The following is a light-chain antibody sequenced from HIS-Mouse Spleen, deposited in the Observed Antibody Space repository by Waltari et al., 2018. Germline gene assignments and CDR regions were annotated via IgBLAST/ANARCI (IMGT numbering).Light chain of an antibody. CDR2: EDN. Sequence: NFMLTQPHSVSESPGKTVTISCTHRSCSIASNYVQWYQQRPGSAPTTVIYEDNQRPSGVPDRFSGSIDSSSNSASLTISGLKTEDEADYYCQSYDSSNHVVFGGGTKLTVL. J-gene: IGLJ2*01. V-gene: IGLV6-57*04. CDR1: SCSIASNY. CDR3: QSYDSSNHVV.